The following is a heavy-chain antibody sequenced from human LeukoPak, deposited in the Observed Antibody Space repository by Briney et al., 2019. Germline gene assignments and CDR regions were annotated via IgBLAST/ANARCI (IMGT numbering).Heavy chain of an antibody. Sequence: SGPTLVNPTLTLTLTCTFSGFSLNTSGMRVSWIRQPPGKALEWLARIDWDDDKFYSTSLKTRLTISKDTSKNQVVLTMTNMDPVDTATYYCARSYCSGDCSPYYFDYWGQGTLVTVSS. J-gene: IGHJ4*02. CDR3: ARSYCSGDCSPYYFDY. V-gene: IGHV2-70*04. CDR2: IDWDDDK. D-gene: IGHD2-21*02. CDR1: GFSLNTSGMR.